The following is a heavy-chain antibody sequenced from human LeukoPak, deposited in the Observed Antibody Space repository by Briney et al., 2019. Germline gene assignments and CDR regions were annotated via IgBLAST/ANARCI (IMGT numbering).Heavy chain of an antibody. J-gene: IGHJ4*02. CDR1: GFTFSSYG. CDR3: AKDLRSEYHFDY. Sequence: GGSLRLSCAASGFTFSSYGMHWVRQAPGKGLEWVAVISYDGSNKYYADSVKGRFTISRDNSKNTLYLQMNSLRAEGTAVYYCAKDLRSEYHFDYWGQGTLVTVSS. D-gene: IGHD3-10*02. V-gene: IGHV3-30*18. CDR2: ISYDGSNK.